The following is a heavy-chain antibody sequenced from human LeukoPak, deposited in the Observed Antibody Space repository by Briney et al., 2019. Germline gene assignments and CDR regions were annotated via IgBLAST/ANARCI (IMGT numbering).Heavy chain of an antibody. V-gene: IGHV3-7*01. CDR2: IKQDGSEK. Sequence: GGSLRLSCAASGFTFSSYAMHWVRQAPGKGLEWVANIKQDGSEKYYVDSVKGRFTISRDNAKNSLYLQMNSLRAEDTAVYYCARDCSYYDSSGSPNDYWGQGTLVTVSS. D-gene: IGHD3-22*01. CDR3: ARDCSYYDSSGSPNDY. J-gene: IGHJ4*02. CDR1: GFTFSSYA.